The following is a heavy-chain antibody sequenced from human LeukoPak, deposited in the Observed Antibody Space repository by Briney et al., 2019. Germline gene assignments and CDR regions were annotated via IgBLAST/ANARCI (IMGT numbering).Heavy chain of an antibody. V-gene: IGHV4-59*01. Sequence: PSETLSLTCTVSGASISSYYWSWIRQPPGKGVEWIGYVYYSGSAHYNPSLKSRVTISVDTSKNQFSLKVSSVTAADTAIYYCAGGTYYYFDYWGQGTLVTVSS. CDR3: AGGTYYYFDY. CDR2: VYYSGSA. CDR1: GASISSYY. D-gene: IGHD1-26*01. J-gene: IGHJ4*02.